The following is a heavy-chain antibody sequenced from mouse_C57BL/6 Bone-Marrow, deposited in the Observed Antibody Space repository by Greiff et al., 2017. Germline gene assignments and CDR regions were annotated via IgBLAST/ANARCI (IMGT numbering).Heavy chain of an antibody. CDR1: GYTFTSYG. Sequence: QVHVKQSGAELARPGASVKLSCKASGYTFTSYGISWVKQRTGQGLEWIGEIYPRSGNTYYTEKFKGKATLTADKSSSTAYMELRSLTSEDSAVYFFAREGLGRYYFDYWGQGTTLTVSS. J-gene: IGHJ2*01. CDR2: IYPRSGNT. CDR3: AREGLGRYYFDY. D-gene: IGHD4-1*01. V-gene: IGHV1-81*01.